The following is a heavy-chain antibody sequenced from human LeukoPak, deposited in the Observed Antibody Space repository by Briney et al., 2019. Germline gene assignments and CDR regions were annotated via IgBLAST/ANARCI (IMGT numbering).Heavy chain of an antibody. CDR2: IYYSGST. J-gene: IGHJ3*02. CDR1: GGSISSYY. Sequence: SETLSLTCTGSGGSISSYYWSWIRQPPGKGLEWIGYIYYSGSTNYNPSLKSRVTISVDTSKNQFSLRLSSVTAADTAVYYWARVKWIQPLPPYEAADPFDIWGQGTMVTVSS. D-gene: IGHD5-18*01. CDR3: ARVKWIQPLPPYEAADPFDI. V-gene: IGHV4-59*01.